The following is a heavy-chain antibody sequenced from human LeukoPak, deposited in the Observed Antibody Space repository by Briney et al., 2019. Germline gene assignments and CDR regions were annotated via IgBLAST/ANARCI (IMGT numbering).Heavy chain of an antibody. J-gene: IGHJ3*02. CDR3: AKDRRLGYCSGGSCHSHDAFDI. Sequence: PGGSLRLSCAASGFTFSSYGMHWVRQAPGKGLEWVAVISYDGSNKYYADSVKGRFTISRDNSKNTLYLQMNSLRAEDTAVYYCAKDRRLGYCSGGSCHSHDAFDIWGQGTMVTVSS. CDR1: GFTFSSYG. D-gene: IGHD2-15*01. V-gene: IGHV3-30*18. CDR2: ISYDGSNK.